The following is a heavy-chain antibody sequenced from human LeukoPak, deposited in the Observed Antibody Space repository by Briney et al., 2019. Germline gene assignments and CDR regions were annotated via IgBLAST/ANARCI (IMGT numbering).Heavy chain of an antibody. J-gene: IGHJ5*02. CDR1: GGSISSSYY. CDR3: ARRPDDYSNGSWFDP. CDR2: IYYSGST. V-gene: IGHV4-39*01. Sequence: SETLSLTCAVSGGSISSSYYWGWIRQPPGKGLGWIGSIYYSGSTYYNPSLKSRVTISVDTSKNQFSLKLSSVTAADTAVYYCARRPDDYSNGSWFDPWGQGTLVTVSS. D-gene: IGHD4-11*01.